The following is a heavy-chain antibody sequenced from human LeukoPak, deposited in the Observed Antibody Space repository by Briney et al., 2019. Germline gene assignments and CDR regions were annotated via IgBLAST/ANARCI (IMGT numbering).Heavy chain of an antibody. CDR2: IYYSGNT. Sequence: NPSETLSLTCTVSGGSISSGGYYWSWIRQHPGKGLEWIGYIYYSGNTYYNPSLKSRITISVGTSKNQFSLKLSSVTAADTAVYYCARTAARRFDYWGQGTLVTVSS. CDR1: GGSISSGGYY. CDR3: ARTAARRFDY. J-gene: IGHJ4*02. D-gene: IGHD6-6*01. V-gene: IGHV4-31*03.